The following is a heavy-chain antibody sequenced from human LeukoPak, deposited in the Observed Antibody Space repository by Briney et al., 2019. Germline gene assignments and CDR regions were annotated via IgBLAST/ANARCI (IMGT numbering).Heavy chain of an antibody. Sequence: PGGSLRLSCAASGFTFRNYGMHWVRLAPRKGLEWVAFIRYDGSIKYYVDSVKGRFTVSRDNSKNTLYLQMNSLRAEDTAVYYCAKDVNVGGDYFDYWGQGTLVTVSS. V-gene: IGHV3-30*02. CDR3: AKDVNVGGDYFDY. J-gene: IGHJ4*02. D-gene: IGHD3-10*01. CDR2: IRYDGSIK. CDR1: GFTFRNYG.